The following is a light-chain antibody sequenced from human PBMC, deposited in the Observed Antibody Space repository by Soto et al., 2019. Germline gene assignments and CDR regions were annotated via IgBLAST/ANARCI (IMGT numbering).Light chain of an antibody. CDR3: CSYAGSSTHVV. V-gene: IGLV2-23*01. Sequence: QSVLTQPASVSGPPGQSITISCTGTSSDVGSYNLVSWYQQHPGKAPKLMIYEGSKRPSGVSNRFSGSKSGNTASLTICGLQAEDEADYYCCSYAGSSTHVVFGGGTKVTVL. CDR1: SSDVGSYNL. J-gene: IGLJ2*01. CDR2: EGS.